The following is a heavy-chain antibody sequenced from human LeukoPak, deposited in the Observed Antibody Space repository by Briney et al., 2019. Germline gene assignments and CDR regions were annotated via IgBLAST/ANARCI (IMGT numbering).Heavy chain of an antibody. V-gene: IGHV1-2*02. CDR1: GYTFTDYY. Sequence: ASVKVSCKASGYTFTDYYMHWVRQAPGQGFEWMGWINPNDGDTNYAQKFQGRVTMTRDTSISTALMEVSRLRSDDTAVYYCARANFLYCSSSTCLSDYWGQGTLVTVS. D-gene: IGHD2-2*01. CDR3: ARANFLYCSSSTCLSDY. CDR2: INPNDGDT. J-gene: IGHJ4*02.